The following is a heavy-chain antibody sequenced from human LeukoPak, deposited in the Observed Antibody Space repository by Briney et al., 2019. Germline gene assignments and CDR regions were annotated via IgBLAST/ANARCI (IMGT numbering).Heavy chain of an antibody. CDR2: INHSGST. V-gene: IGHV4-34*01. Sequence: SETLSLTCAVYGGSFSGYYWSWIRQPPGKGLEWIGEINHSGSTNYNPSLKSRVTISVDTSKNQFSLKLGSVTAADTAVYYCAIKYSRGPNAFDIWGQGTMVTVSS. CDR1: GGSFSGYY. J-gene: IGHJ3*02. CDR3: AIKYSRGPNAFDI. D-gene: IGHD6-6*01.